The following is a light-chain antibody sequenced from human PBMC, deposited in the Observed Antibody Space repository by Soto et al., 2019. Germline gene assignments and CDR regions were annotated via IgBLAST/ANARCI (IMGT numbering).Light chain of an antibody. CDR2: WAS. CDR1: QMFFYITNNNQY. Sequence: DIVVTQSPDSLAVSLGESATINCFSSQMFFYITNNNQYVAWYQQKAGQPPKLLIYWASTRMSGVPDRFSGSGSGTDFTLTITSLQAEDVATYYCQQYYSTPLTFGGGTKVDIK. V-gene: IGKV4-1*01. CDR3: QQYYSTPLT. J-gene: IGKJ4*01.